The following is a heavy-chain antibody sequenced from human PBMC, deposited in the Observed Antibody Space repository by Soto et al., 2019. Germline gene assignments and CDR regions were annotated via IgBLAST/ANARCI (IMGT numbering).Heavy chain of an antibody. Sequence: PSETLSLTCTVSRGSISSGTNYWAWIRQPPGKGLEWIANIYYSGSTFYNPSLKSRVTISLDTSKNQFSLKLRSVTAADTAVYYCARGYGYRDYWGQGTLVTVSS. D-gene: IGHD5-18*01. J-gene: IGHJ4*02. CDR2: IYYSGST. CDR1: RGSISSGTNY. V-gene: IGHV4-39*02. CDR3: ARGYGYRDY.